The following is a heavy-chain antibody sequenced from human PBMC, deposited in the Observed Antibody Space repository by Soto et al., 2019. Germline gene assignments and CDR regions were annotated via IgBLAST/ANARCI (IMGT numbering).Heavy chain of an antibody. Sequence: TMPLTCTVSGGSISSGGYYWSWIRQHPGKGLEWIGYIYYSGSTYYNPSLKSRVTISVDTSKNQFSLKLSSVTAADTAVYYCARDLYYYDISGYGEGYNWFDPWGQGTLVCVSS. D-gene: IGHD3-22*01. J-gene: IGHJ5*02. V-gene: IGHV4-31*03. CDR3: ARDLYYYDISGYGEGYNWFDP. CDR2: IYYSGST. CDR1: GGSISSGGYY.